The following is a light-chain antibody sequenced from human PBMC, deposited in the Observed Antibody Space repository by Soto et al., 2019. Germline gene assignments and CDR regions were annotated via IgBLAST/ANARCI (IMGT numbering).Light chain of an antibody. CDR3: QRYNSDSEA. Sequence: DIPMTQSPSSLSASVGDRVTITCRASQSISSYLNWYQQKPGKAPKLLIYKASTLKSGVPSRFSGSGSGTEFTLTISSLQPDDFATYYCQRYNSDSEAFGQGTKVELK. CDR1: QSISSY. CDR2: KAS. J-gene: IGKJ1*01. V-gene: IGKV1-5*03.